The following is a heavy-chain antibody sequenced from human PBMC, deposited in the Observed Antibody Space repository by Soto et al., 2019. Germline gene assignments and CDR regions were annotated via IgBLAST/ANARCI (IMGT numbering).Heavy chain of an antibody. D-gene: IGHD3-9*01. CDR1: GGSISSSSYY. V-gene: IGHV4-39*01. CDR3: ARQGGDILTPFDP. J-gene: IGHJ5*02. CDR2: IYYSGST. Sequence: PSETLSLTCTVSGGSISSSSYYWGWIRQPPGKGLEWIGSIYYSGSTYYNPSLKSRVTISVDTSKNQFSLKLSSVTAADTAVYYCARQGGDILTPFDPWGQGTLVNVSS.